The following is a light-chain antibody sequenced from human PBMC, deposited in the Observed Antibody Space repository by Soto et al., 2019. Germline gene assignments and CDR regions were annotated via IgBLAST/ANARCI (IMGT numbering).Light chain of an antibody. CDR3: QQCNSWPEILET. Sequence: EIVLTQSPGTLSLSPGERATLSCRASQSVSSHLAWYQQKPGQAPTLLIYDSSNRATGIPGRFSGSGSGTDFTHTISSLGREDSAVFCGQQCNSWPEILETFGQGTKLDIK. CDR2: DSS. CDR1: QSVSSH. V-gene: IGKV3-11*01. J-gene: IGKJ2*01.